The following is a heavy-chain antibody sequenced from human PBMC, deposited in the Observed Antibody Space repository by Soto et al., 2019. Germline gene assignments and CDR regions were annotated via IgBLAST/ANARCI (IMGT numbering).Heavy chain of an antibody. CDR3: ARGLGYDFWSGWRGYYYGMDV. CDR2: MNPNSGNT. J-gene: IGHJ6*02. V-gene: IGHV1-8*01. D-gene: IGHD3-3*01. CDR1: GYTFTSYD. Sequence: QVPLVQSGAEVKKPGASVKVSCKASGYTFTSYDINWVRQATGQGLEWMGWMNPNSGNTGYAQKFQGRVTMTRNTSISTAYMELSSLRSEDTAVYYCARGLGYDFWSGWRGYYYGMDVWGQGTTVTVSS.